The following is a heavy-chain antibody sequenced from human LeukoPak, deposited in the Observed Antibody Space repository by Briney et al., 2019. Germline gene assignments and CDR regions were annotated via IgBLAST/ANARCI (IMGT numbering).Heavy chain of an antibody. CDR1: GGTFSSYA. V-gene: IGHV1-69*04. CDR2: IIPILGIA. J-gene: IGHJ3*02. CDR3: ASLYYYGGQDAFDI. Sequence: ASVKVSCKASGGTFSSYAISWVRQAPGQGLEWMGRIIPILGIANYAQKFQGRVTITADKSTSTAYMELSSLRSEDTAVYYCASLYYYGGQDAFDIWGQGTMVTVSS. D-gene: IGHD3-10*01.